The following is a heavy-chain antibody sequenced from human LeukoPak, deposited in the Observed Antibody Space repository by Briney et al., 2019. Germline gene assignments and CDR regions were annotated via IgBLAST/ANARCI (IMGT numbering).Heavy chain of an antibody. D-gene: IGHD4-17*01. CDR3: ARDPGYGRGDY. V-gene: IGHV1-69*04. J-gene: IGHJ4*02. Sequence: ASVKVSCKASGGTFSSYAISWVRQAPGQGLEWMGRIIPIFGIANYAQKFQGRVTITADKSTSTAYMELSSLRSEDTAVYYCARDPGYGRGDYRGQGTLVTVSS. CDR2: IIPIFGIA. CDR1: GGTFSSYA.